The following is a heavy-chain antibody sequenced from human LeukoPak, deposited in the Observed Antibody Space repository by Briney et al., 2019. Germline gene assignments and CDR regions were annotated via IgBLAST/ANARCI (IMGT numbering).Heavy chain of an antibody. V-gene: IGHV4-39*01. D-gene: IGHD1-1*01. J-gene: IGHJ5*02. Sequence: SETLSLTCNVSGGSISSNTYYWGWIRQPPGRGLEWIGTIYYSGSTYSNPSLKSRVTISLDTSKNQISLRVSSMTAADSAAYYCARQASTWKSPHWFDPWGQGALVTVSS. CDR3: ARQASTWKSPHWFDP. CDR1: GGSISSNTYY. CDR2: IYYSGST.